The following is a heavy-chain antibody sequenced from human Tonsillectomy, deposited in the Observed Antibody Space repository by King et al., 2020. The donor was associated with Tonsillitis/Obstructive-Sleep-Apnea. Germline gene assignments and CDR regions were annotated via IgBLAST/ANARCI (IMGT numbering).Heavy chain of an antibody. V-gene: IGHV1-46*01. CDR3: ARGALAGAGKILDY. Sequence: VQLVESGAEVKKPGASVKVSFKASGYTFTSYYMHWVQQAPGQGLEWMGIINPRDSGTNYAQKFQGRVTLTRDTSTSTVHMELSSLRSEDTAVYYCARGALAGAGKILDYWGQGTLVTVSS. J-gene: IGHJ4*02. D-gene: IGHD6-13*01. CDR2: INPRDSGT. CDR1: GYTFTSYY.